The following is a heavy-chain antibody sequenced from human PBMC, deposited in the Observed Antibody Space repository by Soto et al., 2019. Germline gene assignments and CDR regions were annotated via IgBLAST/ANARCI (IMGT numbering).Heavy chain of an antibody. J-gene: IGHJ4*02. CDR3: AIDAPTIAAQDDY. CDR2: ISAYNGNT. V-gene: IGHV1-18*01. Sequence: ASVKVSCKASGYTFTSYGITWVRQAPGQGLEWMGWISAYNGNTNYAEKLQGRVTMTTDTSTSIAYMELRSLRSDDTAVYYCAIDAPTIAAQDDYWGQGTLVTVSS. D-gene: IGHD6-13*01. CDR1: GYTFTSYG.